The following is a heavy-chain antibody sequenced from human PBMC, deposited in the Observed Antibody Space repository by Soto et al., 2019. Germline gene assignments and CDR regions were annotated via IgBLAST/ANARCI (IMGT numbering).Heavy chain of an antibody. CDR2: ISSSSSYI. Sequence: GSLRLSCAASGFTFSSYSMNWVRQAPGKGLEWVSSISSSSSYIYYADSVKGRFTISRDNAKNSLYLQMNSLRAEDTAVYYCARDLAAAGRRGYYYYYGMDVWGQGTTVTVS. CDR1: GFTFSSYS. V-gene: IGHV3-21*01. J-gene: IGHJ6*02. CDR3: ARDLAAAGRRGYYYYYGMDV. D-gene: IGHD6-13*01.